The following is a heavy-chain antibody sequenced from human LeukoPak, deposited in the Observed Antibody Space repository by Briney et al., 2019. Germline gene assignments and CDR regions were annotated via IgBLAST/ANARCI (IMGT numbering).Heavy chain of an antibody. D-gene: IGHD2-2*01. J-gene: IGHJ3*02. CDR2: MNPNSGNT. CDR1: GYTFISYD. Sequence: ASVKVSCKASGYTFISYDINWVRQATGQGLEWMGWMNPNSGNTGYAQKFQGRVTITRNTSISTAYMELSSLRSEDTAVYYCYIVVVPAAIGDDAFDIWGQGTMVTVSS. V-gene: IGHV1-8*03. CDR3: YIVVVPAAIGDDAFDI.